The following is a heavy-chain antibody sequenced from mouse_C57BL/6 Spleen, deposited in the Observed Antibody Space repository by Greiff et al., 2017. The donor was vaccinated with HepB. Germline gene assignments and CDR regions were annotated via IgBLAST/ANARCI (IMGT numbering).Heavy chain of an antibody. J-gene: IGHJ3*01. V-gene: IGHV1-50*01. CDR2: IDPSDSYT. D-gene: IGHD3-2*02. CDR3: ARSPAQAPFAY. Sequence: QVQLKQPGAELVKPGASVKLSCKASGYTFTSYWMQWVKQRTGQGLEWIGEIDPSDSYTNYNQKFKGKATLTVDTSSSTAYMQLSSLTSEDSAVYYCARSPAQAPFAYWGQGTLVTVSA. CDR1: GYTFTSYW.